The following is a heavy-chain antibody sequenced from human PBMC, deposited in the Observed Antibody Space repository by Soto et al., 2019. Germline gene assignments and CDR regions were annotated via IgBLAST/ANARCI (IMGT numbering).Heavy chain of an antibody. CDR1: GFTFSAHW. Sequence: GGSLRLSCAASGFTFSAHWMHWVRQAPGKGLVWVSHIKTDGSITRDADSVKGRFTISRDNARNTLYLQMNSLRAEDTDVYYSARDNKWYLDYWGQGTLVTVSS. V-gene: IGHV3-74*01. CDR2: IKTDGSIT. J-gene: IGHJ4*02. D-gene: IGHD1-26*01. CDR3: ARDNKWYLDY.